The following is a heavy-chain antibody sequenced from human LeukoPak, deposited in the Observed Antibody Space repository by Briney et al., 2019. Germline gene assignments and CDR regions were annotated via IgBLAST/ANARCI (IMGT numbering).Heavy chain of an antibody. V-gene: IGHV5-51*01. CDR3: ASGLAIPGYYFDY. D-gene: IGHD2-21*01. CDR1: GYSLTSYW. J-gene: IGHJ4*02. CDR2: IYPGDSDT. Sequence: GESLKISCKGSGYSLTSYWIGWVRQMPGKDLEWMGIIYPGDSDTRYSPSFQGQVTISADKSISTAYLQWSSLKASDTAMYYCASGLAIPGYYFDYWGQGTLVTVSS.